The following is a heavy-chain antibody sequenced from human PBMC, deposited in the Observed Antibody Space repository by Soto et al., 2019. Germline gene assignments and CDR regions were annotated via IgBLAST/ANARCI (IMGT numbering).Heavy chain of an antibody. J-gene: IGHJ5*02. V-gene: IGHV4-31*03. CDR2: IYYSGST. Sequence: SETLSLTFTVSGASISSGGYYWIWIRQHPGKGLEWIGYIYYSGSTYYNPSLKSRVTISVDTSKNQFSLKLSSVTAADTAVYYCARVGGINWFDPWGQGTLVTVS. CDR1: GASISSGGYY. CDR3: ARVGGINWFDP. D-gene: IGHD3-16*01.